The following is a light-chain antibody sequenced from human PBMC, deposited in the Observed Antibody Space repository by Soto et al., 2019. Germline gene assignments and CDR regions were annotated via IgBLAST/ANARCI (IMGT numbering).Light chain of an antibody. CDR1: SSDVGGYNY. CDR2: DVS. V-gene: IGLV2-11*01. Sequence: QSALTQPRSVSGSPGQSVTISCTGTSSDVGGYNYVSWYQQHPGKAPKLMIYDVSERPSGVPDRFSGSKSGNTASLTISGLQAEDEADYYCCSYAGSYTPQWVFGGGTKLTVL. CDR3: CSYAGSYTPQWV. J-gene: IGLJ3*02.